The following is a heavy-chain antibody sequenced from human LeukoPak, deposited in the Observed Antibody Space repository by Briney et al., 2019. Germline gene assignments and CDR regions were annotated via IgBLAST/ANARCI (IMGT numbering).Heavy chain of an antibody. Sequence: GGSLRLSCAASGFTFSTYAMSWVRQAPGKGLEWVSGISGSGATTYYTDSVKGRFTISRDNSKNRLYLQINSLRAEDTAVYYCAKIVRRDFDYWGQGTLVTVSS. J-gene: IGHJ4*02. CDR1: GFTFSTYA. V-gene: IGHV3-23*01. CDR3: AKIVRRDFDY. D-gene: IGHD1-1*01. CDR2: ISGSGATT.